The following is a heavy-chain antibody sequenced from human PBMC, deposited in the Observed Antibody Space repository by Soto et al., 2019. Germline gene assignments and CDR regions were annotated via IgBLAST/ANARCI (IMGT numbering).Heavy chain of an antibody. CDR1: GGSSSGYY. J-gene: IGHJ4*02. CDR3: ARATDVVAGGY. D-gene: IGHD5-12*01. Sequence: SETLSLTCAVYGGSSSGYYWSWFRQPPGKGLAWIGEINHRGSTKYNPSLKSRVTISVDTSKNQFSLKLSSVNAADTAVYYCARATDVVAGGYWGQGSLVTVSS. V-gene: IGHV4-34*01. CDR2: INHRGST.